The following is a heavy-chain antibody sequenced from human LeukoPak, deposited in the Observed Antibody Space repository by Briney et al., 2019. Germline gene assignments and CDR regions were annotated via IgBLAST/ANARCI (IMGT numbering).Heavy chain of an antibody. Sequence: GGSLRLSCAASGFTFSSYSMNWVRQAPGKGLEWVSSISSSSSCIYYADSVKGRFTISRDNAKNSLYLQMNSLRAEDTAVYYCARAYCSGGSCYSPSYYYYGMDVWGKGTTVTVSS. CDR3: ARAYCSGGSCYSPSYYYYGMDV. CDR1: GFTFSSYS. V-gene: IGHV3-21*01. D-gene: IGHD2-15*01. CDR2: ISSSSSCI. J-gene: IGHJ6*04.